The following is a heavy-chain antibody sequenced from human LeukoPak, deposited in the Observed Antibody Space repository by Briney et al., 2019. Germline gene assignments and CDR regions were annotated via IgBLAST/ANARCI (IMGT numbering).Heavy chain of an antibody. D-gene: IGHD2-15*01. J-gene: IGHJ5*02. V-gene: IGHV4-4*07. CDR2: IYITGST. CDR3: ARDVGRGWWFDP. CDR1: GGSITSYY. Sequence: SETLSLTCTVSGGSITSYYWSWIRQSAGKGLEWIGRIYITGSTTYNPSLKSRVTMSLDTSKNQFSLKLSSVTAADTAVYYCARDVGRGWWFDPWGQGTLVTVSS.